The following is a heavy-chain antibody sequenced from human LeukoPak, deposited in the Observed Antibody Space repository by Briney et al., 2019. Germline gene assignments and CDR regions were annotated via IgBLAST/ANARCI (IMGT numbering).Heavy chain of an antibody. CDR2: ISAYNGNT. Sequence: ASVKVSCKASGYTFTSYGISWVRQAPGQGLEWMGWISAYNGNTNYAQKLQGRVTMTTDTSTSTAYMELRSLRSDDTAVYYCARTPKNDFWSGYRYYYYMDVWGKGTTVTVSS. V-gene: IGHV1-18*01. J-gene: IGHJ6*03. D-gene: IGHD3-3*01. CDR1: GYTFTSYG. CDR3: ARTPKNDFWSGYRYYYYMDV.